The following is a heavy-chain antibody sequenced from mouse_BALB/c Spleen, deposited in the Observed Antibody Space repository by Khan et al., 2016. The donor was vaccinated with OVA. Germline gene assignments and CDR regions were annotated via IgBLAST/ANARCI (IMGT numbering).Heavy chain of an antibody. CDR1: GYSFTGYF. D-gene: IGHD1-1*01. CDR2: INPHIGET. J-gene: IGHJ2*01. CDR3: ARTYGSDFDY. Sequence: VQLQQSGPELVKPGASVKISCKASGYSFTGYFMNWVMQSHGKSLEWIGRINPHIGETFYNQKFGDKATLTVDESSSTAHMELRSLASEDSAVYYCARTYGSDFDYWGQGTTLTVSS. V-gene: IGHV1-20*02.